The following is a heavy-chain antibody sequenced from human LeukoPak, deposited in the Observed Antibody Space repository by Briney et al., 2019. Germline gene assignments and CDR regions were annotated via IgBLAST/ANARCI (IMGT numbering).Heavy chain of an antibody. D-gene: IGHD3-22*01. Sequence: GGSLRLSCAASGFTVSSNYMSWVRQAPGKGLEWVSVIYSGGSTYYADSVKGRFTVSRDNSKNALYLQMNSLRAEDTAVYYCARAPFTYDSSGDSFDIWGQGTMVTVSS. J-gene: IGHJ3*02. CDR3: ARAPFTYDSSGDSFDI. CDR2: IYSGGST. V-gene: IGHV3-66*01. CDR1: GFTVSSNY.